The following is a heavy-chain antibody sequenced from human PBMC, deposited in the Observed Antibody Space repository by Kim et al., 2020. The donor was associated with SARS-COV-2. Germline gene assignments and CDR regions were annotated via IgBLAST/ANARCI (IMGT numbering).Heavy chain of an antibody. V-gene: IGHV3-66*01. CDR2: ST. Sequence: STDHAGTVKGRFTIPRDDSKNTVDLQMNSLRGEVTAVYFCAREPSTYFDYWGQGTLVTVSS. CDR3: AREPSTYFDY. J-gene: IGHJ4*02.